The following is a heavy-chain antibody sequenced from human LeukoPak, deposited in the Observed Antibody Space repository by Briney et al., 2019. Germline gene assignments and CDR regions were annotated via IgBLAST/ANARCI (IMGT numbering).Heavy chain of an antibody. J-gene: IGHJ4*02. Sequence: GASVKVSCKASGYTFTGYYMHWVRQAPGQGLEWMGWINPNSGGTNYAQKFQGRVTMTRDTSISTAYMELSRLRSDDTAVYYCARGGGYCSSTSCYYYWGQGTLVTVSS. CDR3: ARGGGYCSSTSCYYY. CDR2: INPNSGGT. V-gene: IGHV1-2*02. CDR1: GYTFTGYY. D-gene: IGHD2-2*01.